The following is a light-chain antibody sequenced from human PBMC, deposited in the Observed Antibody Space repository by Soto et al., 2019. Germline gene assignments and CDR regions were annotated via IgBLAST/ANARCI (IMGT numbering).Light chain of an antibody. V-gene: IGLV3-21*02. CDR1: NIGRKC. CDR2: DDS. Sequence: SYELTQPPSVSVAPGQTARITCGGDNIGRKCVQWYQQKPGQAPVLVVCDDSDRPSGIPERFSGSNSENTATLTISRVEGGDEADYYCQVWDSSSDHPYVFGAGTKLTVL. J-gene: IGLJ1*01. CDR3: QVWDSSSDHPYV.